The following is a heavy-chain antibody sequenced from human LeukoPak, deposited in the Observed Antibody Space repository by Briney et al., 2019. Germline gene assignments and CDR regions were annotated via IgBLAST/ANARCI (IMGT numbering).Heavy chain of an antibody. J-gene: IGHJ4*02. V-gene: IGHV3-23*01. D-gene: IGHD6-13*01. CDR3: AKRGENSTWYYFDS. CDR1: GFTFSSYA. CDR2: LSPSGGTT. Sequence: GGSLRLSCAASGFTFSSYAMSWVRQTPVKGLEWVSALSPSGGTTVYADSVKGRFTISRDNSKYTLYLHMNSLRAGDTALYYCAKRGENSTWYYFDSWGQGTQVTVSS.